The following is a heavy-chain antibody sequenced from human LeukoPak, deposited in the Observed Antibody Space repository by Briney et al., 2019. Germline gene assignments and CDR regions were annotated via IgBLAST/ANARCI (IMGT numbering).Heavy chain of an antibody. CDR1: GGSFSGYY. D-gene: IGHD5-12*01. CDR2: INHSGST. V-gene: IGHV4-34*01. Sequence: SETLSLTCAVYGGSFSGYYWSWIRQPPGKGLEWIGEINHSGSTNYNPSLKSRVTISVDTSKNQFSLKLSSVTAADTAVYYCARDSLSYSGYDGWGQGTLVTVSS. J-gene: IGHJ4*02. CDR3: ARDSLSYSGYDG.